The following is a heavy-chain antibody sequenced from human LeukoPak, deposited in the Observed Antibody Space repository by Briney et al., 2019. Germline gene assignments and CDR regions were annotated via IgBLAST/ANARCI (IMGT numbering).Heavy chain of an antibody. CDR1: GGSISSGGYS. J-gene: IGHJ5*02. V-gene: IGHV4-30-2*01. Sequence: SQTLSLTCAVSGGSISSGGYSWSWIRQPPGKGREWLGYIYHSGSTYYKPSLKSRVTISVDRSKNQFSLKLSSVTAADTAVYYCARTTVETSCDPWGQETLVTISS. CDR3: ARTTVETSCDP. D-gene: IGHD4-23*01. CDR2: IYHSGST.